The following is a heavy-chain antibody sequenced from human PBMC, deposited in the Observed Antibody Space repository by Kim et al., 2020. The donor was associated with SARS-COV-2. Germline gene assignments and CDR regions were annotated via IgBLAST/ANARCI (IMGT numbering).Heavy chain of an antibody. CDR2: ISYYGSNT. J-gene: IGHJ4*02. D-gene: IGHD6-13*01. Sequence: GGSLRLSCAASGFTFSSYGMHWVRQAPGKGLEWVAVISYYGSNTYYADSVKGRFTISRDNSKNTLYLQMNSLRAEDTAVYYCAKTAGGIAAHMVYWGQGT. V-gene: IGHV3-30*18. CDR1: GFTFSSYG. CDR3: AKTAGGIAAHMVY.